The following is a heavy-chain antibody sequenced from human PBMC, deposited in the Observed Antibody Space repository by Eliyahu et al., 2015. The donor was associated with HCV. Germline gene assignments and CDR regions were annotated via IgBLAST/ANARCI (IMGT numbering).Heavy chain of an antibody. J-gene: IGHJ4*02. CDR3: ARRNGSPYSADHY. CDR1: XYSFTSHW. D-gene: IGHD1-26*01. Sequence: EVQLVQSGAXVXKPGESLKISCKGSXYSFTSHWIGWVRQMPGKGLEWMGIIYPEDSDTRYSPSFQGQVTISADKSISTAYLQWSSLKASDTAMYYCARRNGSPYSADHYWGQGTLVTVSS. V-gene: IGHV5-51*03. CDR2: IYPEDSDT.